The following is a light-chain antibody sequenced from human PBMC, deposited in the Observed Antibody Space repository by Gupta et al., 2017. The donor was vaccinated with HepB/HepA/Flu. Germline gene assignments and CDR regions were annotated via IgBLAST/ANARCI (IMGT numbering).Light chain of an antibody. V-gene: IGLV2-14*03. J-gene: IGLJ2*01. CDR2: DVS. CDR1: SSDVGGYNY. CDR3: SSYTSSTTHVV. Sequence: QSALTQPASVSGSPGQSITISCTGTSSDVGGYNYVSWYQQHPGNAPKLMISDVSNRPSGVSNRFSGSKSGNTASLTISGLQAEDEADYYCSSYTSSTTHVVFGGGTKWTVL.